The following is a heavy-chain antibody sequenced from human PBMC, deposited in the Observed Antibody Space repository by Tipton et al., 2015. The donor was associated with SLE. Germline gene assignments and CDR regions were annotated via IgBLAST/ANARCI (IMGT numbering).Heavy chain of an antibody. CDR2: IYYSGST. D-gene: IGHD6-13*01. CDR3: ASPIAAAGRGYGMDV. V-gene: IGHV4-59*08. Sequence: TLSLTCTVSGASISSFYWSWIRQPPGKGLEWIGYIYYSGSTNYNPSLKSRVTISVDTSKNQFSLKLSSVTAADTAVYYCASPIAAAGRGYGMDVWGQGTTVTVSS. J-gene: IGHJ6*02. CDR1: GASISSFY.